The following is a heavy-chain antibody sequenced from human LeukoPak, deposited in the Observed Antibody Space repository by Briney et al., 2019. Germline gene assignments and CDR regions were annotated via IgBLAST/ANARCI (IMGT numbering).Heavy chain of an antibody. D-gene: IGHD2-21*02. CDR1: GFTFSRYS. V-gene: IGHV3-48*01. CDR3: ASGVVTEGY. J-gene: IGHJ4*02. Sequence: GGSLRLSCAASGFTFSRYSMNWVRQTPGKGLEWVSYISSSSSTIYYADSVKGRFTISRDNANNSLYLQMNSLRAEDTAVYYCASGVVTEGYWGQGTLVTVSS. CDR2: ISSSSSTI.